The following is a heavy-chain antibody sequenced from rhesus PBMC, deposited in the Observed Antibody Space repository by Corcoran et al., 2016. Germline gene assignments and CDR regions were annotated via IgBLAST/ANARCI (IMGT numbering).Heavy chain of an antibody. D-gene: IGHD6-19*01. CDR3: ARKGVSSTLDY. V-gene: IGHV4-127*01. CDR2: IGGSSGST. Sequence: QVQLQESGPGLVKPSEPLSLTCAVSGYSISSGYGWSWIRTPPGKGLEWIGYIGGSSGSTNYNPSLKSRVTISKDTSKNQFSLKLSSVTAADTAVYYCARKGVSSTLDYWGQGVLVTVSS. CDR1: GYSISSGYG. J-gene: IGHJ4*01.